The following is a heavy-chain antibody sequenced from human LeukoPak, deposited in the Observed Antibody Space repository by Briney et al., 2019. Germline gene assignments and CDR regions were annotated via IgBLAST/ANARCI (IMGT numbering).Heavy chain of an antibody. Sequence: GESLKISCKGSGYSFIDYWISWVRQTPGKGLEWMGRIDPSDSYTSYKKAFQGHVAISVDKSISTAYLQWSSLKASDTAMYFCARMTYNYDSGTYQSDAFDIWGQGTMVTVSP. CDR2: IDPSDSYT. D-gene: IGHD3-10*01. CDR3: ARMTYNYDSGTYQSDAFDI. CDR1: GYSFIDYW. V-gene: IGHV5-10-1*01. J-gene: IGHJ3*02.